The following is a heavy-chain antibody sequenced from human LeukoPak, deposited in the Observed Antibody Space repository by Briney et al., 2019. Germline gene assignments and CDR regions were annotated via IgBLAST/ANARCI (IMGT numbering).Heavy chain of an antibody. CDR3: ARCSGGSCYNWFDP. D-gene: IGHD2-15*01. J-gene: IGHJ5*02. CDR1: GGFISSGGYS. V-gene: IGHV4-30-2*01. Sequence: PSETLSLICAVSGGFISSGGYSWSWIRQPPGKGLEWIGYIYHSGSTYYNPSLKSRVTISVDRSKNQFSLKLSSVTAADTAVYYCARCSGGSCYNWFDPWGQGTLVTVSS. CDR2: IYHSGST.